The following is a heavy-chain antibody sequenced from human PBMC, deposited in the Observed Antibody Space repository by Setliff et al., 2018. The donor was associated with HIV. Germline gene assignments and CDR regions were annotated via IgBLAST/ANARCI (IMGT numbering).Heavy chain of an antibody. Sequence: SETLSLTCAVYGGPLSGHYWSWIRQPPGQGLEWIGETSHSGKTNYNPSLKSRVTISVDTFKNQFSLKLSSVTAADAAVYYCASRVYYYDDSATLREEGFVPWGQGTLVTVSS. CDR1: GGPLSGHY. CDR2: TSHSGKT. V-gene: IGHV4-34*01. D-gene: IGHD3-22*01. J-gene: IGHJ5*02. CDR3: ASRVYYYDDSATLREEGFVP.